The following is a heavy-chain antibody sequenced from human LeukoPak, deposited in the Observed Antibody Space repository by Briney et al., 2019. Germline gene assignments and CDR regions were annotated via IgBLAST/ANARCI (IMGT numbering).Heavy chain of an antibody. Sequence: PSETLSLTCTVSGASINSHYWSWIRQPAGKGLEWIGRIYISESTNYNSSLQSRVTMSVDTSKNQFSLKLTSATAADTAVYYCARALNPLPGTYYFDYWGQGTLVTVSS. CDR3: ARALNPLPGTYYFDY. J-gene: IGHJ4*02. CDR2: IYISEST. V-gene: IGHV4-4*07. D-gene: IGHD2-15*01. CDR1: GASINSHY.